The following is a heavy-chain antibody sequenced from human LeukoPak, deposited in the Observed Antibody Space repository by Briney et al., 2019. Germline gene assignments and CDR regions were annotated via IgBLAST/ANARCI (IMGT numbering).Heavy chain of an antibody. CDR3: ARDYTGGWNDY. V-gene: IGHV3-7*01. CDR1: GFTFSHYW. J-gene: IGHJ4*02. D-gene: IGHD7-27*01. Sequence: GGSLRLSCAASGFTFSHYWMSWVRQAPGKGLEWVANIKQDGSEKYYVDSMKGRFTISRDNAKNSLYLQMNSLRAEDTAVYYCARDYTGGWNDYWGQGTLVTVSS. CDR2: IKQDGSEK.